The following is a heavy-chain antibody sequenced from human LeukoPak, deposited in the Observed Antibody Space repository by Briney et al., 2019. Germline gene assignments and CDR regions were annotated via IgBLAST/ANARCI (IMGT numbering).Heavy chain of an antibody. J-gene: IGHJ5*02. D-gene: IGHD6-19*01. V-gene: IGHV5-10-1*01. CDR1: GYSFSRYW. CDR2: VDPTDSYT. CDR3: ASSRAGTLKVHNWFDP. Sequence: GESLKISCKGSGYSFSRYWICWVRQMPGRGREWMGRVDPTDSYTDYSPSFQGHVTISVDRSISTAYLQWSSLKASDTAMYFCASSRAGTLKVHNWFDPWGQGSLVTVSS.